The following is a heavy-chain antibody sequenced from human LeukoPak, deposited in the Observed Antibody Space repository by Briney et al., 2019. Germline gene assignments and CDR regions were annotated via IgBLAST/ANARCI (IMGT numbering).Heavy chain of an antibody. V-gene: IGHV3-7*01. CDR3: ARSLWPEDY. J-gene: IGHJ4*02. D-gene: IGHD2-21*01. CDR2: IAKDGSDK. CDR1: GFTFSSYW. Sequence: PGGSLRLSCAASGFTFSSYWMSWVRQAPGKGLEWVANIAKDGSDKYYVDSVKGRFTISRDNAKDSVYLQMDSLRAEDSAVYYCARSLWPEDYWGQGTLVTVSS.